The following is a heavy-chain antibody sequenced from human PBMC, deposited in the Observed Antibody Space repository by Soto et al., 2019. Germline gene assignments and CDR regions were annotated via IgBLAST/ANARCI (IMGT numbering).Heavy chain of an antibody. CDR3: ARVDSSSGFDY. Sequence: LETLSLTCAVSGYSISSGYYWGWIRQPPGKGLEWIGSIYHSGSTYYNPSLKSRVTISVDTSKNQFSLRLTSVTAADTAVYYCARVDSSSGFDYWGQGTLVTVSS. V-gene: IGHV4-38-2*01. J-gene: IGHJ4*02. CDR2: IYHSGST. CDR1: GYSISSGYY. D-gene: IGHD6-6*01.